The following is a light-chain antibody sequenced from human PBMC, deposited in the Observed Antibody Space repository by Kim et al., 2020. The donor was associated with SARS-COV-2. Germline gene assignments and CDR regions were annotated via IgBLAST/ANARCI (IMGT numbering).Light chain of an antibody. CDR3: SSFASNGDVL. CDR1: SSDVGGYNY. CDR2: DVS. J-gene: IGLJ2*01. V-gene: IGLV2-14*01. Sequence: QSALTQPASVSASPGQSITISCTGTSSDVGGYNYVSWYQQYPGKAPTLMIYDVSNRPSGISNRFSGSKSGNTASLTISGLQPDDEAEYYCSSFASNGDVLFGGGTKVTVL.